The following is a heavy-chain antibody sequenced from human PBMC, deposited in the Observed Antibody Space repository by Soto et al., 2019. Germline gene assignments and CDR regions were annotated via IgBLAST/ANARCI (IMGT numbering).Heavy chain of an antibody. J-gene: IGHJ1*01. CDR2: ITDSGTGT. CDR1: GFTFSRCV. CDR3: AEALINGRWYAED. Sequence: EVHLLESGGGLVHPGESLRLSCGASGFTFSRCVMTWVRQAPGKGLEWVSCITDSGTGTYYADSVKGRFTISRDNSKNTMYLQMNNLRVEDTGVYYCAEALINGRWYAEDWGQGALVTVSS. D-gene: IGHD6-13*01. V-gene: IGHV3-23*01.